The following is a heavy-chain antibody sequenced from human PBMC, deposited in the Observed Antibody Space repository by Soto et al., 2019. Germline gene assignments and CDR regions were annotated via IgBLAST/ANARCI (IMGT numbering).Heavy chain of an antibody. CDR2: INAGNGNT. V-gene: IGHV1-3*01. CDR3: ARGQGNSGYDPLDF. Sequence: ASVKVSCKASGYTFTSYTMHWVRQAPGQRLEWMGWINAGNGNTKYSQKLQGRVTITRDTSASTVFIELSSLTSEDTALYYCARGQGNSGYDPLDFRGLGTLVTVSS. D-gene: IGHD5-12*01. CDR1: GYTFTSYT. J-gene: IGHJ4*02.